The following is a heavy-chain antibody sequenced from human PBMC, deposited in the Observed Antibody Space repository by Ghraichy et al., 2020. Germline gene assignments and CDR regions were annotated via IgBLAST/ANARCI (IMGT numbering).Heavy chain of an antibody. D-gene: IGHD2-8*02. CDR1: GFTFSNYW. J-gene: IGHJ4*02. CDR2: INSDGSRT. CDR3: ARGFTVDC. Sequence: GESLNISCAASGFTFSNYWMHWVRQAPGKGLVWVSRINSDGSRTNYADSVESRFTISRDNAKNTLYLQMNSLRAEDTAVYYCARGFTVDCWGQGTLVTVSS. V-gene: IGHV3-74*01.